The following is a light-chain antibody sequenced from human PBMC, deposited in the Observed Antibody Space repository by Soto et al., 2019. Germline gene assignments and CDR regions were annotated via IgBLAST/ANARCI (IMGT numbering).Light chain of an antibody. CDR2: AAS. V-gene: IGKV1-39*01. Sequence: DIQMTQSPSSLSASVGDRVTITCRASQSISSYLNWYQQKPGKAPKLLIYAASSLQSGVPSRFSGSGSGADFSLTISRLQPEDFATYYCQQSYSTPRTFVQGTKVEIK. J-gene: IGKJ1*01. CDR3: QQSYSTPRT. CDR1: QSISSY.